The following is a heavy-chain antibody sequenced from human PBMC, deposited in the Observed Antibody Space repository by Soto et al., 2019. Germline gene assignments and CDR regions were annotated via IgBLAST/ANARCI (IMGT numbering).Heavy chain of an antibody. Sequence: GGSLRLSCAASEFTFSRYGMHWVRQAPGKGLEWVAVISYDGSNKYYADSVKGRFTISRDNSKNTLYLQMNSLRAEDTAVFYCAKDLSTRYSSSWYGFDYWGQGTLVTVSS. J-gene: IGHJ4*02. V-gene: IGHV3-30*18. CDR3: AKDLSTRYSSSWYGFDY. CDR2: ISYDGSNK. D-gene: IGHD6-13*01. CDR1: EFTFSRYG.